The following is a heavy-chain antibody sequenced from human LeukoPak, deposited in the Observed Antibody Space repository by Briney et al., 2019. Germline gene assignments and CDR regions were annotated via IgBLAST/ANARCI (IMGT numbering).Heavy chain of an antibody. CDR3: ARDPQVDYYDSSGYYLGYFDY. CDR2: MSSSSSYI. J-gene: IGHJ4*02. CDR1: GFTFSSYS. Sequence: GGSMRLSFAASGFTFSSYSMNWVRQAPGKGLEWVSSMSSSSSYIYYADSVKGRFTISRDNAKNSLYLQMNSLRAEDTAVYYCARDPQVDYYDSSGYYLGYFDYWGQGTLVTVSS. V-gene: IGHV3-21*01. D-gene: IGHD3-22*01.